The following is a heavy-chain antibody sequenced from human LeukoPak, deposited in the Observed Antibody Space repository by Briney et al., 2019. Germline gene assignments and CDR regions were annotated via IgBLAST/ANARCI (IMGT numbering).Heavy chain of an antibody. D-gene: IGHD1-26*01. CDR3: ARDGGIVGAANPYFDY. Sequence: SETLSLTCTVSGYSISSGYYWGWIRHPPGKGLEWIGSMYHSGSTYYNPSLKSRVTISVDTSKNHFSLKLSSVTASDTALYHCARDGGIVGAANPYFDYWGQGTLVTVSS. CDR2: MYHSGST. J-gene: IGHJ4*02. V-gene: IGHV4-38-2*02. CDR1: GYSISSGYY.